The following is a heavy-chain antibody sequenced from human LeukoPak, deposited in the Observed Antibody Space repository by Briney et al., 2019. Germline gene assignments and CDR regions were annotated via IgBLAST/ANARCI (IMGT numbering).Heavy chain of an antibody. Sequence: SQTLSLTCAVSGGSISSGGYSGSWIRQPPGKGLEWIGYIYHSGGTYYNPSLKSRVTISVDRSKNQFSLKLSSVTAADTAVYYCATSAMGSSWVNDAFDIWGQGTMVTVSS. J-gene: IGHJ3*02. D-gene: IGHD6-13*01. CDR2: IYHSGGT. CDR3: ATSAMGSSWVNDAFDI. CDR1: GGSISSGGYS. V-gene: IGHV4-30-2*01.